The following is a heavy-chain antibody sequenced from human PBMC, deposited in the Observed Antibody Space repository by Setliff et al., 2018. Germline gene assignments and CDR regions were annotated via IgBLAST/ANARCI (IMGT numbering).Heavy chain of an antibody. D-gene: IGHD3-22*01. V-gene: IGHV3-7*03. J-gene: IGHJ3*02. Sequence: PGGSLRLSCAAPGFTCSNYWMSWVRQAPGKGLEWVANIKGDGSEKFYLDSVKGRFTISRDNAKNSLYLQMNSLRGEDTAVYYCARDRISRYYDSGAHAFDIWGQGTMVTVSS. CDR1: GFTCSNYW. CDR2: IKGDGSEK. CDR3: ARDRISRYYDSGAHAFDI.